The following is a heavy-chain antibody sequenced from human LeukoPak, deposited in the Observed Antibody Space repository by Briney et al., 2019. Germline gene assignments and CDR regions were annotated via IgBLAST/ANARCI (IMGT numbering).Heavy chain of an antibody. Sequence: GASVKVSCKASGYTFTSSDINWVRQATGQGLEWMWWMNPNSGNTGYAQKFQARVSMTRNTSISTAYMELSSLRSEDTAVYYCTRGLVVLSATSWAFDIWGHGTMVTVSS. V-gene: IGHV1-8*01. CDR2: MNPNSGNT. CDR3: TRGLVVLSATSWAFDI. J-gene: IGHJ3*02. D-gene: IGHD2-15*01. CDR1: GYTFTSSD.